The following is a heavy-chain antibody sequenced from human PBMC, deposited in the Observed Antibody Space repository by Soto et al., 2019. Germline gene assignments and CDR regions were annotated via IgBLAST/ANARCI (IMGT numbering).Heavy chain of an antibody. CDR3: ARGPYDFWSGYYYMDV. D-gene: IGHD3-3*01. CDR1: GFTVSSNY. Sequence: GGSLRLSCAASGFTVSSNYMSWVRQAPGKGLEWVSVIYSGGSTYYADSVKGRFTISRDNSKNTLYLQMNSLRAEDTAVYYCARGPYDFWSGYYYMDVWGKGTTVTVSS. J-gene: IGHJ6*03. V-gene: IGHV3-66*01. CDR2: IYSGGST.